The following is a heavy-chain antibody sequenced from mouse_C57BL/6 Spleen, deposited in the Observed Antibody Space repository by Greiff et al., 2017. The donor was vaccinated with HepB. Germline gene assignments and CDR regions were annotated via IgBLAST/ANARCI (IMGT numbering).Heavy chain of an antibody. CDR1: GYTFTSYW. J-gene: IGHJ3*01. CDR3: ARSTPDDGYYFAY. CDR2: IDPNSGGT. D-gene: IGHD2-3*01. V-gene: IGHV1-72*01. Sequence: VQLQQPGAELVKPGASVKLSCKASGYTFTSYWMHWVKQRPGRGLEWIGRIDPNSGGTKYNEKFKGKATMTVDTPSSTAYMQLSSLTSEDSAVYYCARSTPDDGYYFAYWGQGTLVTVSA.